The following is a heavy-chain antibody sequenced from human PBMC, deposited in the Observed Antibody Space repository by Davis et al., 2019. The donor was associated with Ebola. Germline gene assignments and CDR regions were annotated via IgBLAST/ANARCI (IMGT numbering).Heavy chain of an antibody. CDR2: IYPGDSDT. D-gene: IGHD6-13*01. V-gene: IGHV5-51*01. J-gene: IGHJ4*02. Sequence: GESLKISCKGSGYKFTSYWIGWVRQMPGKGLEWMGIIYPGDSDTRYSPSFEGQVTISADKSINTAYLQWRSLKASDTAMYYCARVPGGYSSSWFDYWGQGSVVSVSS. CDR1: GYKFTSYW. CDR3: ARVPGGYSSSWFDY.